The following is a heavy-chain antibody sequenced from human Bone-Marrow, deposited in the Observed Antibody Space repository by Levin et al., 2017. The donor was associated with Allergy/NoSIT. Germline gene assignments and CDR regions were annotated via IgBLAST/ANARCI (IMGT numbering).Heavy chain of an antibody. J-gene: IGHJ3*02. CDR2: IDPKSGGI. Sequence: PGASVKVSCKASEYNFPDYCIHWVRQAPGQGLEWMGWIDPKSGGINYAQRFQGRVTMTRDTSSSTAYMELSRLTFEDTAVYYCARGRTFYYDSEPYNYGREAFDIWGRGTMVTVSS. V-gene: IGHV1-2*02. CDR1: EYNFPDYC. D-gene: IGHD3-22*01. CDR3: ARGRTFYYDSEPYNYGREAFDI.